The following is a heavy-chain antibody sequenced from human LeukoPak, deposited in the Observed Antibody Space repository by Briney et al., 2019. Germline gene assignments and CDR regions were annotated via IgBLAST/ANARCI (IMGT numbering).Heavy chain of an antibody. Sequence: SETLSLTCTVSGGSISNSSYYWGWIRQPPGKGLEWIGTIYYSGSTYFNPSLKSRVSISVDTSKNQFSLILNSVTVADTAVYHCARHSSYSSGWFQDYWGQGTLVSVSS. CDR1: GGSISNSSYY. D-gene: IGHD6-19*01. CDR2: IYYSGST. CDR3: ARHSSYSSGWFQDY. V-gene: IGHV4-39*01. J-gene: IGHJ4*02.